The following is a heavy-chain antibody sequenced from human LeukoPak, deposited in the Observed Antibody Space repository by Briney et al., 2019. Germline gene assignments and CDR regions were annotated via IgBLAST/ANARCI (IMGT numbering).Heavy chain of an antibody. J-gene: IGHJ4*02. Sequence: GGSLRLSCAASGFTFSSYSMSWVRKAPGKGLEWVSAISDSGGSTYYADSVKGRFTISRDNSRNTLYLQMNTLRAEDTAVYYCAKCRGSSWSDYFDYWGQGTLVTVSS. V-gene: IGHV3-23*01. CDR2: ISDSGGST. CDR1: GFTFSSYS. CDR3: AKCRGSSWSDYFDY. D-gene: IGHD6-13*01.